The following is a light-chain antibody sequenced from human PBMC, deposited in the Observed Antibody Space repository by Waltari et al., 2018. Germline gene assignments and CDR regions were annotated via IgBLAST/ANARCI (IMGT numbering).Light chain of an antibody. CDR1: NSDIGGYNY. Sequence: QSALTQPASVSGSPGQSITISCTGTNSDIGGYNYVSWYQQHPGKAPKLMIYDVSMRPSDFSIRFYGSKSGNTASLTISGLQPDDKADYYCSSYTSRATYVVGTGTKVTVL. V-gene: IGLV2-14*03. J-gene: IGLJ1*01. CDR3: SSYTSRATYV. CDR2: DVS.